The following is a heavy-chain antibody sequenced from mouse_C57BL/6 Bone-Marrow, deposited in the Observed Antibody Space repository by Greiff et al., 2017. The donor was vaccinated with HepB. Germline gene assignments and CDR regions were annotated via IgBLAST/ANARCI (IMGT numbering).Heavy chain of an antibody. CDR2: IDPSDSET. V-gene: IGHV1-52*01. D-gene: IGHD5-2*01. J-gene: IGHJ4*01. CDR3: AREEYFYYAMDY. Sequence: QVQLKQPGAELVRPGSSVKLSCKASGYTFTSYWMHWVKQRPIQGLEWIGNIDPSDSETHYNQKFKDKATLTVDKSSSTAYMQLSSLTSEDSAVYYCAREEYFYYAMDYWGQGTSVTVSS. CDR1: GYTFTSYW.